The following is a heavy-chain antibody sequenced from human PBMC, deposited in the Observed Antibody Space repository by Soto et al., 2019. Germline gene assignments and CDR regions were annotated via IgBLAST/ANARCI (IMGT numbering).Heavy chain of an antibody. J-gene: IGHJ4*02. D-gene: IGHD5-18*01. CDR2: ISPYNGNT. CDR1: DKTFLSYG. V-gene: IGHV1-18*01. CDR3: ATTIDTVMVFRD. Sequence: QVQLVQSGAEVKKPGASVKVSCKASDKTFLSYGISWVRQGPGQGLEWMGWISPYNGNTNYAQQLQGRVTMTTDTSTSTAYMERRSLRSDDTAVYYCATTIDTVMVFRDWGQGPLVTVSS.